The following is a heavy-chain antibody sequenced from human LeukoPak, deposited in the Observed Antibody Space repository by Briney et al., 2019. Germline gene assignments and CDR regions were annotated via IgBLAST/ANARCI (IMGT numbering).Heavy chain of an antibody. CDR2: INSITDDGKT. J-gene: IGHJ4*02. CDR1: GFTFSNAW. Sequence: GGSLRLSCAASGFTFSNAWMSWVRQAPGKGLEWVGRINSITDDGKTDYAAHVKARFTNSRYESKNTLYLQMNSLKTEDTAVYYCTVRGETTVTTVDYWGEGTLVTVSS. D-gene: IGHD4-17*01. CDR3: TVRGETTVTTVDY. V-gene: IGHV3-15*01.